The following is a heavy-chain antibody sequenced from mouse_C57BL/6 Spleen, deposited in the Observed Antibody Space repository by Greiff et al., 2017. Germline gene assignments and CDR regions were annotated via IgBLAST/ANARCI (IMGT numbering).Heavy chain of an antibody. D-gene: IGHD1-1*01. CDR3: TRALRYYFDY. CDR2: IRNKANNHAT. Sequence: EVKLEESGGGLVQPGGSMKLSCAASGFTFSDAWMDWVRQSPEKGLELVAEIRNKANNHATYYAESVKGGFTISRDDSKSSVYLQMNSLRAEDTGIYYCTRALRYYFDYWGQGTTLTVSS. J-gene: IGHJ2*01. V-gene: IGHV6-6*01. CDR1: GFTFSDAW.